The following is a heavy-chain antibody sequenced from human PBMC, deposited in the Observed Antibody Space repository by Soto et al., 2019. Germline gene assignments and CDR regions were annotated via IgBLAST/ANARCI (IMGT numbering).Heavy chain of an antibody. CDR3: AREDIVVVPTIGYYYYGMDV. J-gene: IGHJ6*02. Sequence: QVQLVQSGAEVKKPGSSVKVSCKASGGTFSSYAISWVRQAPGHGLEWMGGIIPIFGTANYAQKFQGRVTITADESTSTAYMELSSLRSEDTAVYYCAREDIVVVPTIGYYYYGMDVWGQGTTVTVSS. CDR1: GGTFSSYA. D-gene: IGHD2-2*01. V-gene: IGHV1-69*01. CDR2: IIPIFGTA.